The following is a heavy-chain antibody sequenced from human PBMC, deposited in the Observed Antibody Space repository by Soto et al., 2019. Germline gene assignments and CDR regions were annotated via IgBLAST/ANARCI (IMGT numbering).Heavy chain of an antibody. CDR2: IIPIFGTA. CDR3: ARDASGATGWFDP. V-gene: IGHV1-69*13. D-gene: IGHD3-10*01. Sequence: ASVKVSCKASGGTFSSYAISWVRQAPGQGLEWMGGIIPIFGTANYAQKFQGRVTITADESTSTAYMELSSLRSEDTAVYYCARDASGATGWFDPWGQGTLVTVS. CDR1: GGTFSSYA. J-gene: IGHJ5*02.